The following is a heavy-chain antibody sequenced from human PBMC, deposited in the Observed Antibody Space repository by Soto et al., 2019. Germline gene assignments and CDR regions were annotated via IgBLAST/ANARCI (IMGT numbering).Heavy chain of an antibody. V-gene: IGHV4-4*07. D-gene: IGHD5-12*01. CDR3: ARDNIVSKGYGMDV. CDR2: IHSSGTF. CDR1: GASISNAY. J-gene: IGHJ6*02. Sequence: QVQLQESGPGLVKPSETLSLTCTVSGASISNAYWSWIRQAAGKRLEWLGRIHSSGTFNYNPSLKRRVSISRATSKNQISLKLSSVTAADTAVYYCARDNIVSKGYGMDVWGQGTTVTVSS.